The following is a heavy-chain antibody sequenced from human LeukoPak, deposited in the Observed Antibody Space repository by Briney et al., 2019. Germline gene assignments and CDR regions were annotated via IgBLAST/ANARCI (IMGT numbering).Heavy chain of an antibody. CDR3: AREPYNSGWYAGYFQH. V-gene: IGHV4-34*01. D-gene: IGHD6-19*01. Sequence: SETLSLTCGVYGGSFSGYYWSWIRQPPGKGLEWIGEVNHSGSTKHNPSLKSRVTTSVDTSKNQLSLKLSSVTAADTAVYYCAREPYNSGWYAGYFQHWGQGTLVTVSS. CDR1: GGSFSGYY. CDR2: VNHSGST. J-gene: IGHJ1*01.